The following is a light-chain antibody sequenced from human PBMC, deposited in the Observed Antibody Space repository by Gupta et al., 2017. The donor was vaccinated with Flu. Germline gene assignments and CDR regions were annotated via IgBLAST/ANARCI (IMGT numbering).Light chain of an antibody. CDR3: QQYNSYSWT. V-gene: IGKV1-5*03. Sequence: VDRVTIACRVSQSISSWCAWYQQKPRKAPKVLIFKASSLESGVPSRFGGSGSETEFTLTVSSLLPDDFATYYCQQYNSYSWTFGPGTKVEIK. CDR1: QSISSW. J-gene: IGKJ1*01. CDR2: KAS.